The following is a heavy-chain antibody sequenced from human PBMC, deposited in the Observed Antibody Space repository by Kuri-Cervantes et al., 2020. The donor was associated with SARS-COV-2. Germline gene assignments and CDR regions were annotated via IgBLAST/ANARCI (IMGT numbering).Heavy chain of an antibody. CDR2: ISSSSSYI. CDR3: ARDLILEWLLVSYYYGMEV. CDR1: GFTVSSNY. D-gene: IGHD3-3*01. J-gene: IGHJ6*02. V-gene: IGHV3-21*01. Sequence: GESLKISCAASGFTVSSNYMSWVRQAPGKGLEWVSAISSSSSYIYYADSVRGRFTISRDNAKNSLYLQMNSLRAEDTAVYYCARDLILEWLLVSYYYGMEVWGQGTTVTVSS.